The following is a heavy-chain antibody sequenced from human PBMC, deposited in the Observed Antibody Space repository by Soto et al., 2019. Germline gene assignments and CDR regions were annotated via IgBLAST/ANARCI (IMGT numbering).Heavy chain of an antibody. V-gene: IGHV3-74*01. Sequence: PGGSLRLSCAASGFTFNTYWMHWVRRPPGKGLVWVARITSDGSGTTYADSVKGRFTISRDNAKNTLYPQMNSLRADDTAVYYCVRHFDKWGQGTLVTVSS. CDR2: ITSDGSGT. CDR1: GFTFNTYW. J-gene: IGHJ4*02. CDR3: VRHFDK.